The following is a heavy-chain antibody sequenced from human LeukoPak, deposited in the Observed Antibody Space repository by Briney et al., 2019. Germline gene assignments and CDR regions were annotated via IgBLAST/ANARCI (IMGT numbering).Heavy chain of an antibody. Sequence: SETLSLTCTVSGGSISSSSYYWGWIRQPPGKGLEWIGSIYYSGSTYYNPSLKSRVTMSVDTSKNQFSLKLSSVTAADTAVYYCARDRVPYYDFWSGYYADAFDIWGQGTMVTVSS. CDR3: ARDRVPYYDFWSGYYADAFDI. CDR2: IYYSGST. D-gene: IGHD3-3*01. CDR1: GGSISSSSYY. J-gene: IGHJ3*02. V-gene: IGHV4-39*07.